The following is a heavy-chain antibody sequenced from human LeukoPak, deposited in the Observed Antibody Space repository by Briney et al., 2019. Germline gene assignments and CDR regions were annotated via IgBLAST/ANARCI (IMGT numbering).Heavy chain of an antibody. V-gene: IGHV6-1*01. Sequence: SQTLSLTCAISGDSVSSKSAAWNWIRQSPSRGLEWLGRTYYRTKWNNDYAVPVKSRITINPDTSKNQFSLQLNSVAPEDTAVYYCARTQGGNNDHWGQGTLVTVSS. CDR1: GDSVSSKSAA. CDR2: TYYRTKWNN. D-gene: IGHD3-16*01. J-gene: IGHJ4*02. CDR3: ARTQGGNNDH.